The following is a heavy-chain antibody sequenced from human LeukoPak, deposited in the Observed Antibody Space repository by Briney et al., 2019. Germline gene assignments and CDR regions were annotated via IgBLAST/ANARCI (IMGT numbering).Heavy chain of an antibody. CDR1: GYSFTNYW. CDR2: IYPGDSDT. D-gene: IGHD6-13*01. V-gene: IGHV5-51*01. Sequence: GESLKISCQGSGYSFTNYWVGWVRQLPEKGLEWMGFIYPGDSDTRYGPSFQGRFTISADKSISTAFLQWSSLKASDTAMYYCARLEVTYSISPFDYWGQGTLVTVSS. J-gene: IGHJ4*02. CDR3: ARLEVTYSISPFDY.